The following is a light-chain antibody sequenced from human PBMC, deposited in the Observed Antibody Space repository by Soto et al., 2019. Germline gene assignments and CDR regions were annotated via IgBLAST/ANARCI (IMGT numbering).Light chain of an antibody. V-gene: IGKV2-24*01. CDR1: QSLAHSNGNTY. J-gene: IGKJ1*01. CDR2: KVS. Sequence: DVVMTQTPLSSPVALGQPASLSCRSSQSLAHSNGNTYLSWLQQRPGQPPRLLIYKVSNRLSGVPDRFSGSAAGTDFTLNISRVEAEDVGVYYCMQATHFPRTFGQGTKVEIK. CDR3: MQATHFPRT.